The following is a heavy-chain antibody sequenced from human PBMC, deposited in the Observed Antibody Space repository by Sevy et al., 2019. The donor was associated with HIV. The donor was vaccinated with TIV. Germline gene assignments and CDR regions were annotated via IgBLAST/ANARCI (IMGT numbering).Heavy chain of an antibody. Sequence: GGSLRLSSAASGFIFNSYVMNWVRQAPGKGLEWVSAISPSGGGLYYRDSVKGRFTISRDNSRNTQYLEMNNLRVDDTAVYYCQGVTTAGRDYWGRGTLVTVSS. CDR2: ISPSGGGL. V-gene: IGHV3-23*01. CDR1: GFIFNSYV. CDR3: QGVTTAGRDY. J-gene: IGHJ4*02. D-gene: IGHD1-26*01.